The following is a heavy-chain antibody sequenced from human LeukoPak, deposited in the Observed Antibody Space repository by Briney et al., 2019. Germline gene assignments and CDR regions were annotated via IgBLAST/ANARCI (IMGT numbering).Heavy chain of an antibody. CDR1: GYTFTSYY. CDR2: INPSGGST. J-gene: IGHJ6*02. D-gene: IGHD4-17*01. Sequence: ASVKVSCKASGYTFTSYYMHWVRQAPGQGLEWMGIINPSGGSTSYAQKFQGRVTMTRDTSTSTVYMELSSLRSEDTAVYYCARDRIGESRATPAVYYYGMDVWGQGTTVTVSS. CDR3: ARDRIGESRATPAVYYYGMDV. V-gene: IGHV1-46*01.